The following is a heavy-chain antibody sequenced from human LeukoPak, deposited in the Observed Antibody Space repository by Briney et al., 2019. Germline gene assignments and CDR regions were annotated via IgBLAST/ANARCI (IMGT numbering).Heavy chain of an antibody. Sequence: ASVKVSCKASGYTFTGYYMHWVRQAPGQGLEWMGWINPNSGGTNYAQKLQGRVTMTTDTSTSTAYMELRSLRSDDTAVYYCARESPQGVTTYYYYYGMDVWGQGTTVTVSS. V-gene: IGHV1-2*02. CDR3: ARESPQGVTTYYYYYGMDV. J-gene: IGHJ6*02. D-gene: IGHD2-21*02. CDR2: INPNSGGT. CDR1: GYTFTGYY.